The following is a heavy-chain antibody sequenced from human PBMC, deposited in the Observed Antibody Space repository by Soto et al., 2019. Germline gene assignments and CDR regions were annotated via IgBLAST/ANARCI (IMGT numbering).Heavy chain of an antibody. J-gene: IGHJ4*02. V-gene: IGHV3-30-3*01. CDR3: AREPSGELQRSD. D-gene: IGHD1-26*01. Sequence: VVSLILSCSSSVFTFISYAIHWVRQAQGEGLEWVAVISYGGSNKYYADSVKGRFTISRDNSKNTLYLQMNSLRAEDTAVYYCAREPSGELQRSDWGQGTMVTVSS. CDR1: VFTFISYA. CDR2: ISYGGSNK.